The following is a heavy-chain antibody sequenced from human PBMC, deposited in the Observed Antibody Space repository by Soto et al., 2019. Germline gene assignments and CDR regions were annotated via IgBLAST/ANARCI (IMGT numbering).Heavy chain of an antibody. V-gene: IGHV3-21*01. Sequence: GGSLRLSCAASGFTFSSYSMNCVRQAPGKGQEWVSSISSSSSYIYYADSVKGRFTISRDNAKNSLYLQMNSLRAEDKAVYYCARSRDKGSHYYYVMDVWSQGTTVTVSS. CDR2: ISSSSSYI. D-gene: IGHD2-15*01. CDR3: ARSRDKGSHYYYVMDV. J-gene: IGHJ6*02. CDR1: GFTFSSYS.